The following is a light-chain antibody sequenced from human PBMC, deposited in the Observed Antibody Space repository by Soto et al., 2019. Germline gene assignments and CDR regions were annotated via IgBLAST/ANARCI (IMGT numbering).Light chain of an antibody. Sequence: QPVLTQPASVSGSPGQSITISCTGTSSDVGGYNYLSWYQQHPGKAPRVMIYEVSNRPSGVSNRFSGSKSGNTASLTISGLQAEDEADYFCSSYTTSGTPVFGGGTKVTVL. V-gene: IGLV2-14*01. J-gene: IGLJ3*02. CDR1: SSDVGGYNY. CDR2: EVS. CDR3: SSYTTSGTPV.